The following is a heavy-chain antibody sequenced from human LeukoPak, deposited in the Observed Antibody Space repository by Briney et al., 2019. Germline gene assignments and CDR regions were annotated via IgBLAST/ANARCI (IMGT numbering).Heavy chain of an antibody. D-gene: IGHD3-22*01. V-gene: IGHV4-34*01. J-gene: IGHJ5*02. CDR3: ARTPGDSSGWFDP. CDR1: GGSFSGYY. Sequence: SETLSLTCAVYGGSFSGYYWSWIRQPPGKGLEWIGEINHSGSTNYNPSLKSRVTISVDTSKNQFSLKLSSVTAADTAVYYCARTPGDSSGWFDPWGQGTLVTVSS. CDR2: INHSGST.